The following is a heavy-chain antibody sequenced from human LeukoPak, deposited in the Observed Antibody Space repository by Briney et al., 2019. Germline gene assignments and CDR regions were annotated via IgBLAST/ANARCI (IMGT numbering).Heavy chain of an antibody. D-gene: IGHD3-3*01. CDR3: ARTSYDGVFDY. CDR1: GGSFSGYY. Sequence: PSETLSLTCAVYGGSFSGYYWSWIRQPPGKGLEWIGEINHSGSTNYNPSLKSRVTISVDTSKNQFSPKLSSVTAADTAVYYCARTSYDGVFDYWGQGTLVTVSS. CDR2: INHSGST. J-gene: IGHJ4*02. V-gene: IGHV4-34*01.